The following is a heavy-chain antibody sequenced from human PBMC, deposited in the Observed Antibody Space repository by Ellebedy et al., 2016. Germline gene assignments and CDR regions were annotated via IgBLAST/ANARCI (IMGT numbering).Heavy chain of an antibody. J-gene: IGHJ6*02. CDR1: RFTFSSYW. CDR3: AREDDILTGHHTYYYYGMDV. Sequence: GGSLRLSXAASRFTFSSYWMSWVRQAPGKGLEWVANIKQDGSEKYYVDSVKGRFTISRDNAKNSLYLQMNSLRAEDTAVYYCAREDDILTGHHTYYYYGMDVWGQGTTVTVSS. V-gene: IGHV3-7*01. D-gene: IGHD3-9*01. CDR2: IKQDGSEK.